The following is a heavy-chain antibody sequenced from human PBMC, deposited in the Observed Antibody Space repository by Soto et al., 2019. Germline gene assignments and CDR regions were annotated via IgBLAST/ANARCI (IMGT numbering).Heavy chain of an antibody. J-gene: IGHJ4*02. CDR1: GFTFSSYS. V-gene: IGHV3-21*01. CDR3: ARDVPIKSFDY. CDR2: ISSSSSYI. D-gene: IGHD3-10*02. Sequence: AGGSLRLSWAASGFTFSSYSMNWVRQAPGKGLEWVSSISSSSSYIYYADSVKGRFTISRDNAKNSLYLQMNSLRAEDTAVYYCARDVPIKSFDYWGQGTLVTVSS.